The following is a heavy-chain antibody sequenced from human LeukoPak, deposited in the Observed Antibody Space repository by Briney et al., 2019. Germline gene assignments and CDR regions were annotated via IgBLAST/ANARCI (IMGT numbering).Heavy chain of an antibody. CDR1: GFTVRRNY. D-gene: IGHD2-8*01. Sequence: GGSLRLSCAASGFTVRRNYMSWVRQAPGKGLEWVSLIYSGDSTYYADSVKGRFTISRDNSKNNLYLQMNSLRPENSAVYYFVRIQRHIVLMVSSPLDLWGRGTLVTVSS. CDR2: IYSGDST. V-gene: IGHV3-53*01. J-gene: IGHJ2*01. CDR3: VRIQRHIVLMVSSPLDL.